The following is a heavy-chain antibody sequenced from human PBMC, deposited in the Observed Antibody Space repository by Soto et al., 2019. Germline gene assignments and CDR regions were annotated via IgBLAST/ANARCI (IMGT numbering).Heavy chain of an antibody. J-gene: IGHJ4*02. V-gene: IGHV4-39*01. Sequence: PSETLPLTCTVSGGSISNYDWGWIRQPPGKGLEWIGSIYYSGSTYYNPSLKSRVTISVDTSKNQFSLKLSSVTAADTAVYYCMLGSGWKDFDYWVQGTLVTVSS. CDR3: MLGSGWKDFDY. CDR2: IYYSGST. D-gene: IGHD3-22*01. CDR1: GGSISNYD.